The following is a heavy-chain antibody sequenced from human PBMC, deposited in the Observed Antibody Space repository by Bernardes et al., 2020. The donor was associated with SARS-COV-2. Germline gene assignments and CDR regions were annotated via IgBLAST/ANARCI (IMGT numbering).Heavy chain of an antibody. CDR1: GFTFSNAW. J-gene: IGHJ3*02. D-gene: IGHD6-13*01. Sequence: GGSLRLWCAASGFTFSNAWMNWVRQAPGKGLEWVGRIKSKTDGGTTDYAAPVKGRFTISRDDSKNTLYLQMNSLKTEDTAVYYCTTAAAGIHDAFDIWGQGTMVTVSS. CDR3: TTAAAGIHDAFDI. CDR2: IKSKTDGGTT. V-gene: IGHV3-15*07.